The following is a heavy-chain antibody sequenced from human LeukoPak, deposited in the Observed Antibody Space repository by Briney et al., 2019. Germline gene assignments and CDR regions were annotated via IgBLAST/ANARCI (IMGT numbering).Heavy chain of an antibody. CDR2: IYYSGST. CDR1: GGSISSSSYY. D-gene: IGHD5-12*01. Sequence: PSETLSLTCTVSGGSISSSSYYWGWIRQPPGKGLEWIGSIYYSGSTYYNPSLKSRVTISVDTSKNQFSLKLSSVTAAGTAVFYCARSTESGSFDYWGQGTLVTVSS. CDR3: ARSTESGSFDY. V-gene: IGHV4-39*01. J-gene: IGHJ4*02.